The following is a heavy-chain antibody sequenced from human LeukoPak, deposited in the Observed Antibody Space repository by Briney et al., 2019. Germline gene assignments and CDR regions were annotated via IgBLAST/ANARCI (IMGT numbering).Heavy chain of an antibody. CDR3: VRGIEVAGTFSWFDA. D-gene: IGHD6-19*01. V-gene: IGHV3-74*01. Sequence: PGGSLRLSCAASGFTLSVYWMHWVRQAPGKGLVWLSRINKDGSSTTYADSVKGRFTISRDNAKNTLYLQMNSLRAEDTAIYYCVRGIEVAGTFSWFDAWSQGPLVTVSS. CDR1: GFTLSVYW. J-gene: IGHJ5*02. CDR2: INKDGSST.